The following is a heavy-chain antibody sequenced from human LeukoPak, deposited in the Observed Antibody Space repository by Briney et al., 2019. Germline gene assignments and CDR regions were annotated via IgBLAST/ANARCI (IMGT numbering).Heavy chain of an antibody. V-gene: IGHV1-69*06. CDR1: GYTFTSHD. J-gene: IGHJ4*02. Sequence: SVKVSCKASGYTFTSHDISWVRQAPGQGLEWMGGIIPIFGTANYAQKFQGRVTITADKSTSTAYMELSSLRSEDTAVYYCASTYYYDSSGYYCAYWGQGTLVTVSS. CDR2: IIPIFGTA. D-gene: IGHD3-22*01. CDR3: ASTYYYDSSGYYCAY.